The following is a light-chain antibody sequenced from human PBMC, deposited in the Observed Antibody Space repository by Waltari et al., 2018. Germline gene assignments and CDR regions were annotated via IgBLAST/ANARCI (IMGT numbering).Light chain of an antibody. CDR2: EVN. V-gene: IGLV2-23*02. Sequence: QSALTQPASVSGTPGQSITIPCTGTTSDVGNYDLVSWYQQHPGKAPKLLICEVNKRPSGVSSRFSGSKSGNTASLTISGLQAEDEADYYCCSYAGRGTYVFGSGTKVTVL. J-gene: IGLJ1*01. CDR1: TSDVGNYDL. CDR3: CSYAGRGTYV.